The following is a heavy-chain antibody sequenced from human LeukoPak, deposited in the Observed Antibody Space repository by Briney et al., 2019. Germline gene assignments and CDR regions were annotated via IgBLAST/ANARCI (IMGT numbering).Heavy chain of an antibody. J-gene: IGHJ4*02. CDR2: ISYDGSNK. V-gene: IGHV3-30-3*01. Sequence: GGSLRLSCAASGFTFSSYAMHWVRQAPGKGLEWVAVISYDGSNKYYADSVKGRFTISRDNSKNTLYLQMNSLRAEDTAVYYCARERGYFDYWGQGTLVTVSS. CDR3: ARERGYFDY. CDR1: GFTFSSYA.